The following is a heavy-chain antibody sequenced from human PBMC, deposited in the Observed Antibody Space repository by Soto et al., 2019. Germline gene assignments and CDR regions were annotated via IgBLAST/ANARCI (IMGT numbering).Heavy chain of an antibody. D-gene: IGHD3-9*01. CDR3: AKGLRYFDWHYYFDY. J-gene: IGHJ4*02. V-gene: IGHV3-23*01. CDR2: ISGSGGST. Sequence: PGGSLRLSCAASGFTFSSYAMSWVRQAPGKGLEWVSAISGSGGSTYYADSVKGRFTISRDNSKNTLYLQMNSLRAEDTAVYYCAKGLRYFDWHYYFDYWGQGTLVTVSS. CDR1: GFTFSSYA.